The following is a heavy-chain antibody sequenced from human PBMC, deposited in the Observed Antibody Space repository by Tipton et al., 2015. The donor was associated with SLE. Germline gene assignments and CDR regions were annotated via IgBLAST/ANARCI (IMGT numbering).Heavy chain of an antibody. V-gene: IGHV4-34*01. Sequence: TLSLTCAVYGGSFSGYYWSWIRQPPGKGLEWIGEINHSGSTNYNPSLKSRVTISVDTSKNQFSLELSSVTAADTAVYYCARLWGTEGYSSSPGYWGQGTLVTVSS. D-gene: IGHD6-13*01. J-gene: IGHJ4*02. CDR1: GGSFSGYY. CDR2: INHSGST. CDR3: ARLWGTEGYSSSPGY.